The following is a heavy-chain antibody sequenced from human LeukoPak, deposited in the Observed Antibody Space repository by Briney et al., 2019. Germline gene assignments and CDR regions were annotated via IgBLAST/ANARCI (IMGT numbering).Heavy chain of an antibody. CDR2: ISAYNGNT. V-gene: IGHV1-18*01. Sequence: GASVKVSCKASGYTYTSYDINWVRQAPGQGLEWMGWISAYNGNTNYAQKLQGRVTMTTDTSTSTAYMELRSLRSDDTAVYYCATTHSSSWYSGAFGIWGQGTMVTVSS. CDR1: GYTYTSYD. D-gene: IGHD6-13*01. J-gene: IGHJ3*02. CDR3: ATTHSSSWYSGAFGI.